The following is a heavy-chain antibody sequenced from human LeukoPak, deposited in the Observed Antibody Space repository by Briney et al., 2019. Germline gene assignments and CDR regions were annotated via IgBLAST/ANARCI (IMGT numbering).Heavy chain of an antibody. Sequence: ASVKVSCKASGYTFSTYSVSWVRQAPGQGLEWMGWISSYNGNTHFAQKFQGRITMTTDTSTSTAYMELRSLRSDDTAVYYCARVYDFWSDYWYYTDVWGKGTTVTVSS. CDR2: ISSYNGNT. V-gene: IGHV1-18*01. CDR1: GYTFSTYS. J-gene: IGHJ6*03. D-gene: IGHD3-3*01. CDR3: ARVYDFWSDYWYYTDV.